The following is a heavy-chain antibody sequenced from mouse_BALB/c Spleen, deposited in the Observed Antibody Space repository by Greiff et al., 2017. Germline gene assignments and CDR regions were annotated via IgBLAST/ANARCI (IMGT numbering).Heavy chain of an antibody. CDR2: ISYSGST. CDR3: ARNGNYQAWFAY. J-gene: IGHJ3*01. Sequence: EVKVEESGPGLVKPSQSLSLTGTVTGYSITSDYAWNWIRQFPGNKLEWMGYISYSGSTSYNPSLKSRISITRDTSKNQFFLQLNSVTTEDTATYYCARNGNYQAWFAYWGQGTLVTVSA. V-gene: IGHV3-2*02. D-gene: IGHD2-1*01. CDR1: GYSITSDYA.